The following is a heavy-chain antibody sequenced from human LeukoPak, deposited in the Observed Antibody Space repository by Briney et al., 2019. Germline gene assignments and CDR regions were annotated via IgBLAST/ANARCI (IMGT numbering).Heavy chain of an antibody. CDR2: IYYSGST. CDR1: GGSINSISSNNYH. V-gene: IGHV4-39*01. J-gene: IGHJ6*02. Sequence: SETLSLTCIVSGGSINSISSNNYHWGWIRQPPGKGLEWIGSIYYSGSTYYNPSLKSRVTISVDTSKNQFSLKLSSVTAADTAVYYCARHLPLQWLVPYGMDVWGQGTTVTVSS. D-gene: IGHD6-19*01. CDR3: ARHLPLQWLVPYGMDV.